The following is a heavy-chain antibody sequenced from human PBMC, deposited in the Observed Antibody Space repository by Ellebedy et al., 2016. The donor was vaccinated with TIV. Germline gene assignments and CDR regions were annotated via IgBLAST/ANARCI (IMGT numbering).Heavy chain of an antibody. V-gene: IGHV3-23*01. CDR1: GFTFSSYA. J-gene: IGHJ4*02. D-gene: IGHD3-3*01. CDR2: ISGSGGST. CDR3: ANRAQDFGVVIHFDY. Sequence: PGGSLRLSCAASGFTFSSYAMSWVRQAPGKGLEWVSAISGSGGSTYYADSVKGRFTISRDNSKNTLYLQMNSLRAEDTAVYYCANRAQDFGVVIHFDYWGQGTLVTVPS.